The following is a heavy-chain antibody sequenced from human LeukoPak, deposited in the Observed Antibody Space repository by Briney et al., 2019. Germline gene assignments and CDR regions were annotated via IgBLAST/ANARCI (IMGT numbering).Heavy chain of an antibody. V-gene: IGHV3-30*03. Sequence: GGSLRLSCAASGLTFNNAWMSWVRQAPGKGLEWVAVISCDGSNKYYADSVKGRFTISRDYSKNTLYLQMNSLRAEDTAVYYCARGYDSTGYSLDYYHGMDVWGQGTTVTVSS. CDR2: ISCDGSNK. CDR3: ARGYDSTGYSLDYYHGMDV. CDR1: GLTFNNAW. D-gene: IGHD3-22*01. J-gene: IGHJ6*02.